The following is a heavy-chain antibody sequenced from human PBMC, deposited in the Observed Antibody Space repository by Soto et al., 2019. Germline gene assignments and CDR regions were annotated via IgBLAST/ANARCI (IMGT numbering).Heavy chain of an antibody. CDR3: ARDRSLLTGCSSTSCYGAQYNWFDP. CDR1: GYTFTSYY. CDR2: INPSGGST. D-gene: IGHD2-2*01. V-gene: IGHV1-46*01. Sequence: QVQLVQSGAEVKKPGASVKVSCKASGYTFTSYYMHWVRQAPGQGLEWMGIINPSGGSTSYAQKFQGRVTMTRDTSTSTVYMGLSSLRSEDTAVYYCARDRSLLTGCSSTSCYGAQYNWFDPWGQGTLVTVSS. J-gene: IGHJ5*02.